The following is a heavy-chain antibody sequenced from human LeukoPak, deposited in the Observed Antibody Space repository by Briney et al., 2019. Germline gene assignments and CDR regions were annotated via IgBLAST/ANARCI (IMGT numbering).Heavy chain of an antibody. CDR3: ARIEDLSYEIPRGAEYMDV. D-gene: IGHD3-3*01. CDR2: IYHSRST. J-gene: IGHJ6*03. Sequence: SETLSLTCAVYGGSYWGHHRSCLPQPPGKGREGIGEIYHSRSTNHNPPLKRLLTIPVDSHKHQFSPKLSSVTPADTRVYHCARIEDLSYEIPRGAEYMDVWGKGNPVTVSS. V-gene: IGHV4-34*01. CDR1: GGSYWGHH.